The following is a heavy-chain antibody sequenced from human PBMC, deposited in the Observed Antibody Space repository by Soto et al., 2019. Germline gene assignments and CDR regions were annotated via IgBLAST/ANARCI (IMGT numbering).Heavy chain of an antibody. Sequence: QVQLVQSGAEVKKPGASVKVSCKASGYTFTSYGISWVRQAPGQGLEWMGWISAYNGNTNYAQKLQGRVTITRDTSASTAYMELSSLRSEDTAVYYCARSGYDILTGYSYYMDVWGKGTTVTVSS. J-gene: IGHJ6*03. CDR2: ISAYNGNT. D-gene: IGHD3-9*01. CDR3: ARSGYDILTGYSYYMDV. V-gene: IGHV1-18*01. CDR1: GYTFTSYG.